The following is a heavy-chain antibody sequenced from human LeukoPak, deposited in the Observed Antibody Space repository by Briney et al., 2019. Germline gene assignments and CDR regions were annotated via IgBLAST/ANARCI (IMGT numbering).Heavy chain of an antibody. Sequence: PGQSLRLSCAASGFTFSSYAMSWVRQAPGKGLEWVSGITGSGDTTHHVDSVKGRFTISRDNSKNTLFLQMNSLRVGDTALYFCARAYGSSGYFQLPIDYWGQGTLVTVSS. CDR3: ARAYGSSGYFQLPIDY. CDR2: ITGSGDTT. D-gene: IGHD3-22*01. CDR1: GFTFSSYA. V-gene: IGHV3-23*01. J-gene: IGHJ4*02.